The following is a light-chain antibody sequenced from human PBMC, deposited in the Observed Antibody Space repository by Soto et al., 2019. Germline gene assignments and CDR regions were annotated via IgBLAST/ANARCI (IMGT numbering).Light chain of an antibody. CDR1: QSLSRS. CDR2: GAS. Sequence: SPATLSLSPGERATLSCRASQSLSRSLAWYQQKPGQAPRLLIYGASSRATGIPDRFSGSGSGTDFTLTISRLEPEDFAVYYCQQYGSSPWAFGQGTKVDI. V-gene: IGKV3-20*01. CDR3: QQYGSSPWA. J-gene: IGKJ1*01.